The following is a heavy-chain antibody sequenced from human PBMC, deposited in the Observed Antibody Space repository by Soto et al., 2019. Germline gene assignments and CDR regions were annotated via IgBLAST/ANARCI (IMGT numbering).Heavy chain of an antibody. Sequence: EVQLLESGGGLVQPGGSLRLSCAASGFTFSTHAMSWVRQAPGKGLEWVSAVSGPDGATYYTDSVKGRFTISRDSSKNSLYLPMNSLRAEDTAVYYWAKPVYISRGNTFDIWGQGTTVTVSS. D-gene: IGHD3-10*01. CDR3: AKPVYISRGNTFDI. J-gene: IGHJ3*02. V-gene: IGHV3-23*01. CDR1: GFTFSTHA. CDR2: VSGPDGAT.